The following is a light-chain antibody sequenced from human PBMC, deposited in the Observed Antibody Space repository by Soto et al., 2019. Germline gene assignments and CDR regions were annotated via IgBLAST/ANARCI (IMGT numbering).Light chain of an antibody. CDR1: QNIGRW. J-gene: IGKJ1*01. CDR2: KAS. V-gene: IGKV1-5*03. CDR3: QHYNSYSEA. Sequence: DIQMTQSPSTLSASIGDRVTISCRASQNIGRWLAWYQQKPGTAPNLLIYKASTLKSGVPSRFSGSGSGTEFTLTISSLQPDDFATYYCQHYNSYSEAFGQGTKVDI.